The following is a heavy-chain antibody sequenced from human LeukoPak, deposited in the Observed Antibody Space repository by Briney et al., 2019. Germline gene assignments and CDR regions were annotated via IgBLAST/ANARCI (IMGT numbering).Heavy chain of an antibody. CDR3: VRDLRRSRTAVAGIYDY. CDR1: GGSISSYY. V-gene: IGHV4-59*01. CDR2: IYYSGST. D-gene: IGHD6-19*01. Sequence: SETLSLTCTVSGGSISSYYWSWIRQPPGKGLEWIGYIYYSGSTNYNPSLKSRVTISVDTSKNQFSLKLSSVTAADTAVYYCVRDLRRSRTAVAGIYDYWGQGTLVTVSS. J-gene: IGHJ4*02.